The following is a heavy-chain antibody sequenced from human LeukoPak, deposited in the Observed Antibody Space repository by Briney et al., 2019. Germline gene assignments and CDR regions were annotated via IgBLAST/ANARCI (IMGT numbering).Heavy chain of an antibody. CDR2: IYYSGST. CDR3: ARDEVTTAFFDY. V-gene: IGHV4-59*01. J-gene: IGHJ4*02. Sequence: PSETLSLTCTVSGGSISSYYWSWIRQPPGKGLEWIGYIYYSGSTNYNPSLKSRVTISVDTSKNQFSLKLSSVTAADTAVYYCARDEVTTAFFDYWGQGTLVTVSS. D-gene: IGHD4-17*01. CDR1: GGSISSYY.